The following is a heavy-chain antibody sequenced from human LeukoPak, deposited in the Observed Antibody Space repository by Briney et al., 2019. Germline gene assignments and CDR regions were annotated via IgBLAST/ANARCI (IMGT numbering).Heavy chain of an antibody. Sequence: GASVKVSCKASGYTFTGYYMHWVRQAPGQGLEWMGWINPNSGGTNYAQKFQGRVTMTRDTSISTAYMELSRLRSDDTAVYYCARDGLGYCSSTSCSDYYYMDVWGKGTTVTVSS. D-gene: IGHD2-2*01. CDR1: GYTFTGYY. V-gene: IGHV1-2*02. CDR2: INPNSGGT. CDR3: ARDGLGYCSSTSCSDYYYMDV. J-gene: IGHJ6*03.